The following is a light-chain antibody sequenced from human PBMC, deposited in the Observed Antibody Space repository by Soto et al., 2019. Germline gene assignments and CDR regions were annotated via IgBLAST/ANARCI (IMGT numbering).Light chain of an antibody. V-gene: IGKV3-20*01. CDR1: QTVRTNY. J-gene: IGKJ4*01. CDR2: GAS. CDR3: QQYSDSPLT. Sequence: EIVLTQSPGTLSLSPEERATLSCRASQTVRTNYLAWFQHKPGQAPRLLIYGASSRATGIPDRFSGSGSGTDFTLTINRLEPEDFAVYFCQQYSDSPLTFGGGTKVEIK.